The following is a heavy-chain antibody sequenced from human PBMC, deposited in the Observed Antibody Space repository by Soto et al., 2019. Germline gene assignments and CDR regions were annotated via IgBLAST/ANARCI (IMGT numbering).Heavy chain of an antibody. D-gene: IGHD6-13*01. Sequence: QVQLVQSGAEVKKPGASVKVSCKASGYTFTSYDINWVRQATGQGLERMGWMNPNSGNTGYAQKFQGRVSMTRNISISTADMELSSMRSEDTAVYYCAREYSSIGGFDIWGQGTMVTVSS. CDR3: AREYSSIGGFDI. CDR2: MNPNSGNT. CDR1: GYTFTSYD. V-gene: IGHV1-8*01. J-gene: IGHJ3*02.